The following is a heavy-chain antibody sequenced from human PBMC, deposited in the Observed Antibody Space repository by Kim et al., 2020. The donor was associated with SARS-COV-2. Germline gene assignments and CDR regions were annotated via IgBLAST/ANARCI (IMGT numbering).Heavy chain of an antibody. CDR3: AKGKLEYSSSSFSRHYYYYYGMDV. J-gene: IGHJ6*02. CDR1: GFTFDDYA. CDR2: ISWNSGSI. V-gene: IGHV3-9*01. D-gene: IGHD6-6*01. Sequence: GGSLRLSCAASGFTFDDYAMHWVRQAPGKGLEWVSGISWNSGSIGYADSVKGRFTISRDNAKNSLYLQMNSLRAEDTALYYCAKGKLEYSSSSFSRHYYYYYGMDVWGQGTTVTVSS.